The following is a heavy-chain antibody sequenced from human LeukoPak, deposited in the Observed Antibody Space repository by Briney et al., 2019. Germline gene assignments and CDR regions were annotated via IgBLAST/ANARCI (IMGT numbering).Heavy chain of an antibody. CDR2: INPSGGST. Sequence: GASVKVSCKASGYTFTSYYMHWVRQAPGQGLEWMGIINPSGGSTSYAQKFQGRVTMTRDTSTSTVYMELSSLRSEDTAVYYCARDDYYDSSGAEVYFDYWGQGTLVTVSS. D-gene: IGHD3-22*01. CDR3: ARDDYYDSSGAEVYFDY. CDR1: GYTFTSYY. V-gene: IGHV1-46*01. J-gene: IGHJ4*02.